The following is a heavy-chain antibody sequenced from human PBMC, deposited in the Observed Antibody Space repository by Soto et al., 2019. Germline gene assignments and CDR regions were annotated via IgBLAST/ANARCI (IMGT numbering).Heavy chain of an antibody. J-gene: IGHJ4*02. V-gene: IGHV4-39*07. CDR1: GGSISSSSYF. D-gene: IGHD1-26*01. CDR2: MYYSGTT. Sequence: SETLSLTCTASGGSISSSSYFWGWIRQPPGKGLEWIGSMYYSGTTYYNPSLKSRVTISVDTSKNQFSLKLSSVTAADTAVYYCARGFDSGKFYAFESWGQGTQVTVS. CDR3: ARGFDSGKFYAFES.